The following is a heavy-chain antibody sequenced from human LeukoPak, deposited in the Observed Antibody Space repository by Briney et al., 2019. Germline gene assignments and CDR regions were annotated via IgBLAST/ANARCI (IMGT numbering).Heavy chain of an antibody. CDR2: IKEDGSEK. CDR3: ARDPRTAVASSFDY. D-gene: IGHD4-17*01. Sequence: GGSLRLSCAASGFMFSSNWMSWVRLAPGKGLEWVANIKEDGSEKNYVDSVRGRFTISRDSAKNSLYLQINSLRAEDTAVYYCARDPRTAVASSFDYWGQGTLVTVSS. CDR1: GFMFSSNW. V-gene: IGHV3-7*03. J-gene: IGHJ4*02.